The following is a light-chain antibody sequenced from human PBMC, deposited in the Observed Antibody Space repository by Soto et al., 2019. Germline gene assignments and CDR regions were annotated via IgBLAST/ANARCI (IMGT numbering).Light chain of an antibody. V-gene: IGLV1-51*01. CDR1: RSNIEINY. CDR2: DNN. J-gene: IGLJ3*02. CDR3: GTWDSSLSAWV. Sequence: QSVLTQPPSVSAAPGQKVTISCSGSRSNIEINYVSWYQQLPGAAPKLLIYDNNKRTSGIPDRFSGSKSGTSATLGITGLQTGDEDDYYCGTWDSSLSAWVFGGGTKLTVL.